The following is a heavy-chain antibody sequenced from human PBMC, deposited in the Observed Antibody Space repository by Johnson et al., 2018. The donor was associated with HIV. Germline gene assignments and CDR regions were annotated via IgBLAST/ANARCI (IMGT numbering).Heavy chain of an antibody. CDR1: GFTFSSYA. J-gene: IGHJ3*01. CDR3: ARDGDGIWGHAAFDV. V-gene: IGHV3-64*01. CDR2: ISSNGGST. Sequence: MLLVESGGGLVQPGGSLRLSCAASGFTFSSYAMHWVRQAPGKGLEYVSAISSNGGSTYYANSVKGRFTISRDNSKNTLYLQMGSLRAEDMAVYYCARDGDGIWGHAAFDVWGQGTMVTVSS. D-gene: IGHD2/OR15-2a*01.